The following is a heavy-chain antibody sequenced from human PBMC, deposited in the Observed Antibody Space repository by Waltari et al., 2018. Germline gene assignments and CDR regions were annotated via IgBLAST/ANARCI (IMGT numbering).Heavy chain of an antibody. V-gene: IGHV4-39*07. D-gene: IGHD2-2*01. CDR3: ARGVPVVPAATNWFDP. Sequence: QLQLQESGPGLVKPSETLSLTCTVSGGSISSSSYYWGWLRQPPGKGLGWIGSIYYSGSTYYNPSLKSRVTISVDTSKNQFSLKLSSVTAADTAVYYCARGVPVVPAATNWFDPWGQGTLVTVSS. CDR2: IYYSGST. J-gene: IGHJ5*02. CDR1: GGSISSSSYY.